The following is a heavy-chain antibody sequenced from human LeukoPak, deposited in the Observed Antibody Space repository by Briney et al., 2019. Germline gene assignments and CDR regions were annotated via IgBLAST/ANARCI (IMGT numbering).Heavy chain of an antibody. D-gene: IGHD3-3*01. Sequence: GGSLRLSCAASGFTFSSYAMHWVRQAPGKGLEWVAVISYDGSNKYYADSVKGRFTISRDNSKNTLYLQMNSLRAEDTAVYYCASLSITIFGVVGGKPNDYWGQGTLVTVSS. CDR1: GFTFSSYA. CDR2: ISYDGSNK. J-gene: IGHJ4*02. CDR3: ASLSITIFGVVGGKPNDY. V-gene: IGHV3-30-3*01.